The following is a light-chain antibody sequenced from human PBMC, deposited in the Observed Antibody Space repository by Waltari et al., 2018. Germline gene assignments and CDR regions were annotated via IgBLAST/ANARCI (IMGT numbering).Light chain of an antibody. CDR1: SGHTSYA. CDR2: VNSDGEH. Sequence: QLLVTQSPSASASLGASVKLTCTLSSGHTSYAIAWHQHQSEKGPRFLMSVNSDGEHPKGDGIPVRFSGSSSGAGRYLTIYSLQSEDEADYSCQTWDTNIVVFGGGTKVTVL. J-gene: IGLJ2*01. V-gene: IGLV4-69*01. CDR3: QTWDTNIVV.